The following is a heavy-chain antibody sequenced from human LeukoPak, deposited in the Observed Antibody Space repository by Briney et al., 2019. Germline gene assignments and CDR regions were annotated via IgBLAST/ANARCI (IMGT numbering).Heavy chain of an antibody. CDR2: INHSGST. CDR1: SGSFSTYY. CDR3: ARKTIAVPGTG. V-gene: IGHV4-34*01. D-gene: IGHD6-13*01. J-gene: IGHJ4*02. Sequence: PSETLSLTCACAVYSGSFSTYYWSWIRQPPGKGLEWIGEINHSGSTNYNPSLKSRVTISLDTSKNQFSLKLSSVTAADTAVYYCARKTIAVPGTGWGRGTLVTVSS.